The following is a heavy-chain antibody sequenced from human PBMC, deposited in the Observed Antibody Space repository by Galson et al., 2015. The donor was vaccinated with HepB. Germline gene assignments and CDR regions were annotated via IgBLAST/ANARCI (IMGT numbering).Heavy chain of an antibody. Sequence: SLRLSCATFEFTFSDYHMNWIRQAPGKGLEWVSFISGDGSTIYYADSVAGRFSTSRDKAKKSAYLQMNSLRDDDTAMYYFARAPAIADYGDYGTTPSYWYFDLWGRGTLVTVSS. CDR3: ARAPAIADYGDYGTTPSYWYFDL. J-gene: IGHJ2*01. CDR1: EFTFSDYH. CDR2: ISGDGSTI. V-gene: IGHV3-11*01. D-gene: IGHD4-17*01.